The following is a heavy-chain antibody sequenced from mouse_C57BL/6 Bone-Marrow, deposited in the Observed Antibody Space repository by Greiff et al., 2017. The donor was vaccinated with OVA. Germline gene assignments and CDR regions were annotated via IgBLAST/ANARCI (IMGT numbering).Heavy chain of an antibody. CDR3: TRGYSNYYAMDY. J-gene: IGHJ4*01. Sequence: LQQSGAELVRPGASVTLSCKASGYTFTAYEMHWVKQTPVHGLEWIGAIDPETGGTAYNQKFKGKAILTADKSSSTAYMELRSLTSEDSAVYYCTRGYSNYYAMDYWGQGTSVTVSS. V-gene: IGHV1-15*01. D-gene: IGHD2-5*01. CDR1: GYTFTAYE. CDR2: IDPETGGT.